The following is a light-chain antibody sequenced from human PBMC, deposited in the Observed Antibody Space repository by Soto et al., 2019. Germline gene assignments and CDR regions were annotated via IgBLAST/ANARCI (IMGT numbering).Light chain of an antibody. CDR2: AAS. CDR1: QGISNY. Sequence: DIQMTQSPSSLSASVGDRVTITCRASQGISNYLAWYQQKPGKVPKLLIYAASTLQSGVPSRFSGSGSGTDCTLTISSLQLEVVATYHCQKYNCALFTLGGGTKVDIK. J-gene: IGKJ4*01. V-gene: IGKV1-27*01. CDR3: QKYNCALFT.